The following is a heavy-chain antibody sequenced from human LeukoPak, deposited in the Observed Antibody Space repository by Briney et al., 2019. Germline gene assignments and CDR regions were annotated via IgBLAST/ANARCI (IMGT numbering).Heavy chain of an antibody. D-gene: IGHD3-10*01. CDR1: GGSISSSSYY. CDR3: ASVGVRGGMGVESFDY. J-gene: IGHJ4*02. V-gene: IGHV4-39*01. CDR2: IYYSGST. Sequence: SETLSLTCTVSGGSISSSSYYWRWTRQPPGKGLEWIVSIYYSGSTYYNPSPKSRVTISVDTSKNKFSLKLSSVTAAATAVDYCASVGVRGGMGVESFDYWGQGTLVTVSS.